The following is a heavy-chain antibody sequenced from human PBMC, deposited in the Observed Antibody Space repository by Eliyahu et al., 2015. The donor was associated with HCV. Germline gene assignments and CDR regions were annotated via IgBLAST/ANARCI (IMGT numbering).Heavy chain of an antibody. V-gene: IGHV3-66*02. CDR2: IYSGGST. J-gene: IGHJ4*02. Sequence: EVQLVESGGGLVQPGGSLRLSCAASGFTVXXXYRSWVRQAPGKGLEWVSVIYSGGSTYYADSVKGRFTISRDNSKNTLYLQMNSLRAEDTAVYYCARDTLYCSSTSCYGSPLDYWGQGTLVTVSS. CDR1: GFTVXXXY. CDR3: ARDTLYCSSTSCYGSPLDY. D-gene: IGHD2-2*01.